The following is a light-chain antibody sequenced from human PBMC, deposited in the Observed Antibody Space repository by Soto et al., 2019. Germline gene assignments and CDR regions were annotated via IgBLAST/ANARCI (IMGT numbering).Light chain of an antibody. CDR1: SSDVGGYNS. Sequence: QSALTQPASVSGSPGQSITISCTGTSSDVGGYNSVSWYQQHPGKAPKLMIYDVSNRPSGVSNRFSGSKSVNTASLTISGLQAEDEADYCCSSYTTTSTVVFGGGTKLTVL. CDR2: DVS. CDR3: SSYTTTSTVV. J-gene: IGLJ2*01. V-gene: IGLV2-14*03.